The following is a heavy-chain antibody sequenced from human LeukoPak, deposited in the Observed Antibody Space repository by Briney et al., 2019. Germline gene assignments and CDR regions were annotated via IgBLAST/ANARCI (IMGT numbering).Heavy chain of an antibody. J-gene: IGHJ3*01. CDR1: GFTLSNFW. Sequence: GGSLRLSCSASGFTLSNFWIHWVRQAPGKGLVWVSRINTDGSSTNYADSVKGRFAVSRDNAKNTLYLQMNSLRVEDTAVYYCARGFRYCSSTSCYSIDAFDFWGQGTMVTVSS. D-gene: IGHD2-2*01. V-gene: IGHV3-74*01. CDR2: INTDGSST. CDR3: ARGFRYCSSTSCYSIDAFDF.